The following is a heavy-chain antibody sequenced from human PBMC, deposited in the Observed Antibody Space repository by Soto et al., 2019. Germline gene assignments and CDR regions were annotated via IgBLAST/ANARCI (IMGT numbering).Heavy chain of an antibody. CDR3: VKVGEGLWAFAI. J-gene: IGHJ3*02. Sequence: GGSLRLSCSASGFIFSNYAMNWVRQAPGKGLEYVSAISSNGGSTYYADSVKGRFTISRDNSKNTLYFQMSSLRAEDTAVYYCVKVGEGLWAFAIWGQGTMVTVSS. CDR2: ISSNGGST. CDR1: GFIFSNYA. D-gene: IGHD3-16*01. V-gene: IGHV3-64D*06.